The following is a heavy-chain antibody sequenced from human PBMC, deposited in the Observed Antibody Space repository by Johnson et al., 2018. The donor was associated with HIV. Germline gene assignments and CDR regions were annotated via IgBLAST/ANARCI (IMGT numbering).Heavy chain of an antibody. Sequence: VQLVESGGGLVQPGGSLRLSCAASGFTVSSNYMSWFRQAPGKGLEWVSVIYSGGSTYYADSVKGRFTISRDNSKNTLYLQMSSLRAEDTAVYYCAKPAAAARDAFDIWGQGTMVTVSS. CDR1: GFTVSSNY. V-gene: IGHV3-66*04. J-gene: IGHJ3*02. D-gene: IGHD6-13*01. CDR3: AKPAAAARDAFDI. CDR2: IYSGGST.